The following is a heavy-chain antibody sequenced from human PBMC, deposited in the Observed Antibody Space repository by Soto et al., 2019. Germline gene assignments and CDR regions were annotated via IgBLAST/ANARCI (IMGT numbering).Heavy chain of an antibody. V-gene: IGHV3-23*01. CDR1: GFTCVFTFSNYA. CDR2: ISCRANIA. Sequence: GSLILSCLVSGFTCVFTFSNYAMNWVRQARGKGLEQVAGISCRANIAYYADSVKGRFTIARDNSNSTLFLQMHRLRAEDTAVYYCAKSGLFDSIGYHHPPFDYWGPGTLVTVSS. D-gene: IGHD3-22*01. CDR3: AKSGLFDSIGYHHPPFDY. J-gene: IGHJ4*02.